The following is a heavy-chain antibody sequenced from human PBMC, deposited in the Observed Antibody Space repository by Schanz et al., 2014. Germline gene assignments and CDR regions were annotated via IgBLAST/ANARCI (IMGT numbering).Heavy chain of an antibody. Sequence: VKLVESGGGLVQPGGSLRLSCAASGFTFSDYYMTWIRQAPGKGLEWVSDISDSGDSTHYADSVKGRFTISRDNAKNSLFLQMNSLSAEDTAVYYCAKVAPAATYLDSWGLGTLXTVSS. D-gene: IGHD2-2*01. CDR3: AKVAPAATYLDS. V-gene: IGHV3-11*01. CDR2: ISDSGDST. J-gene: IGHJ4*02. CDR1: GFTFSDYY.